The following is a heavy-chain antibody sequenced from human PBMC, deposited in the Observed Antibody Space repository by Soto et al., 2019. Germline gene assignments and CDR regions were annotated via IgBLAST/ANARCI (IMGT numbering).Heavy chain of an antibody. D-gene: IGHD1-26*01. V-gene: IGHV1-2*02. CDR3: ARRKGGSSNYYFDY. CDR1: GYTFTGYY. Sequence: ASVKVSCKASGYTFTGYYLHWVRQAPGQGLEWMGWANPSNGVTNFAQKFQGRVTMTRDTSISTAYMELSSLRSDDTAVYYCARRKGGSSNYYFDYWGLGNLVTVSS. J-gene: IGHJ4*02. CDR2: ANPSNGVT.